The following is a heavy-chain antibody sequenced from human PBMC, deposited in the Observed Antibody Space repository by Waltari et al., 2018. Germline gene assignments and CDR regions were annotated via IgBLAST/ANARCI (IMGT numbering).Heavy chain of an antibody. D-gene: IGHD4-17*01. CDR2: ITTSSTHI. Sequence: EVQLVESGGGLVKPGGSLRLSCATSGFRFRTFTMNWVRQAAGKGLEWVSSITTSSTHIYYADSVKGRFTISRDNAKSTLYLQMDSLTVEDTAFYYCSREATTTVTEDWSDPWGQGTLVTVSS. CDR1: GFRFRTFT. J-gene: IGHJ5*02. V-gene: IGHV3-21*02. CDR3: SREATTTVTEDWSDP.